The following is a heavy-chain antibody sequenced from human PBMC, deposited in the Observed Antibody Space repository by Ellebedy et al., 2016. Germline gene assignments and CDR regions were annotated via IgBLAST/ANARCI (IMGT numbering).Heavy chain of an antibody. V-gene: IGHV1-18*04. CDR2: VNTFSGNT. CDR1: GHTFTTFS. Sequence: VSVKVSCXASGHTFTTFSITWVRQVPGQGLEWMGFVNTFSGNTKFAQKFQGRVSMTTDSSTHTAYMDLRSLRSDDTAMYYCAKTSGWGYGENWGQGTLVTVSS. CDR3: AKTSGWGYGEN. D-gene: IGHD3-10*01. J-gene: IGHJ4*02.